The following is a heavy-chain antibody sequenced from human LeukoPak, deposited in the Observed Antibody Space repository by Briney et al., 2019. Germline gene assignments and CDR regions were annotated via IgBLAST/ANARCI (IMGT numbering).Heavy chain of an antibody. CDR3: ARHAGDP. CDR2: IYTSRST. CDR1: GGSISSYY. J-gene: IGHJ5*02. Sequence: SETLSLTCTVSGGSISSYYWSWIRQPPGKGLEWIGYIYTSRSTNYNPSLKGRVTISVDTSKNQFSLKLSSVTAADTAVYYCARHAGDPWGQGTLVTVPS. V-gene: IGHV4-4*09.